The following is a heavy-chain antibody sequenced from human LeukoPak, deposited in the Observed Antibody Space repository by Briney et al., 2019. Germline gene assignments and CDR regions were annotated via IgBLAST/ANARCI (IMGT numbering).Heavy chain of an antibody. V-gene: IGHV3-33*01. Sequence: GRSLRLSCAASGLTFSSYGMHWVRQAPGKGLEWVAVIWYDGSNKYYADSVKGRFTISRDNSKNTLYLQMNSLRAEDTAVYYCARDLYSWGITFGGVIVPGYWGQGTLVTVSS. D-gene: IGHD3-16*02. J-gene: IGHJ4*02. CDR2: IWYDGSNK. CDR1: GLTFSSYG. CDR3: ARDLYSWGITFGGVIVPGY.